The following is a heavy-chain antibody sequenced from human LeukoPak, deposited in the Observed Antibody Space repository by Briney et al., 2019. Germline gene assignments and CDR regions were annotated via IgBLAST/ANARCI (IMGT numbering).Heavy chain of an antibody. CDR1: GFTFSSYS. J-gene: IGHJ3*02. CDR2: ISGSSSYI. V-gene: IGHV3-21*01. CDR3: ASSTVNWNGDGVDAFDI. Sequence: HPGGSLRLSCAASGFTFSSYSMNWVRQAPGKGLEWVSSISGSSSYIYYADSVKGRFTISRDNAKNSLYLQMNSLRAEDTAVYYCASSTVNWNGDGVDAFDIWGQGTMVTVSS. D-gene: IGHD1-1*01.